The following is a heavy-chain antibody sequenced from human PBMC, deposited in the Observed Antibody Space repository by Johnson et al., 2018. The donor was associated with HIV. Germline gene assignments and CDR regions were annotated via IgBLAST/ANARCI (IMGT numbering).Heavy chain of an antibody. CDR3: AKDRRDGYNYGGGAFDI. D-gene: IGHD5-24*01. J-gene: IGHJ3*02. CDR2: IFSGGGT. Sequence: VQLVESGGGLIQPGGSLRLSCVASGFTVRKGLEGVSVIFSGGGTYYADSVKGRFTIPRDNSKNTLDLQMNSLRAEDTAVYYCAKDRRDGYNYGGGAFDIWGQGTMVTVSS. CDR1: GFTV. V-gene: IGHV3-66*03.